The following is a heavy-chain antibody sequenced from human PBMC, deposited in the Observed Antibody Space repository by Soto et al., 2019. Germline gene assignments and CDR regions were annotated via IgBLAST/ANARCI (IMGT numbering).Heavy chain of an antibody. CDR3: ARWRYGDY. D-gene: IGHD1-1*01. V-gene: IGHV1-18*01. CDR1: GYTFTSYG. Sequence: QVNLVQSGAEVRKPGASVKVSCKGSGYTFTSYGIAWVRQAPGQGLEWMGWISAHNDNTNYAQKVQGRVTVTRDTSTSTAYMELQNLRSDDTAAYYCARWRYGDYWGQGAMVTVSS. CDR2: ISAHNDNT. J-gene: IGHJ4*02.